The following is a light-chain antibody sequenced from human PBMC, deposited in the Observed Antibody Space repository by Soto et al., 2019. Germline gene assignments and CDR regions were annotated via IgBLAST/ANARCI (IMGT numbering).Light chain of an antibody. Sequence: EIVLTQSPATLSLSPGERATLSCRAGQSSSKYLAWYQQKPGQAPRVLIYGTSSRATGIPDRFSGSGSGTEFTLTIRRLEPEDFAVYYCQQYGNLPWTFGQGTKVEIK. J-gene: IGKJ1*01. CDR2: GTS. CDR3: QQYGNLPWT. CDR1: QSSSKY. V-gene: IGKV3-20*01.